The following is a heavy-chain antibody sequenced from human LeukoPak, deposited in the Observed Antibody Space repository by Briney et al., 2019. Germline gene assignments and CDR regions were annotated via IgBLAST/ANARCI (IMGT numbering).Heavy chain of an antibody. CDR3: ARDYGDYVGLTFGY. V-gene: IGHV1-2*06. CDR2: INPNSGGT. D-gene: IGHD4-17*01. CDR1: GYTFTGYY. Sequence: VASVKVSCKASGYTFTGYYMHWVRQAPGQGLEWMGRINPNSGGTNYAQKLQGRVTMTTDTSTSTAYMELRSLRSDDTAVYYCARDYGDYVGLTFGYWGQGTLVTVS. J-gene: IGHJ4*02.